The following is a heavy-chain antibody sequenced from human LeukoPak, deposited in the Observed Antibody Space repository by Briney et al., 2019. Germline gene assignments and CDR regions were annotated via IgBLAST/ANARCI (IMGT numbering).Heavy chain of an antibody. V-gene: IGHV3-9*01. Sequence: GRSLRLSCAASGFTFDDYAMHWVRQAPGKGLEWVSGISWNSGSIGYADSVKGRFTISRDNAKNFLYLQMNSLRAEDTALYYCAKGRADYDYVWGSYRPSAFDYWGQGTLVTVSS. J-gene: IGHJ4*02. CDR3: AKGRADYDYVWGSYRPSAFDY. CDR2: ISWNSGSI. D-gene: IGHD3-16*02. CDR1: GFTFDDYA.